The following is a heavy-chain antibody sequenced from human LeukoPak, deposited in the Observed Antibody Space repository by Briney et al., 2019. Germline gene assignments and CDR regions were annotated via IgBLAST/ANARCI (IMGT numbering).Heavy chain of an antibody. CDR3: ARQIALAGNYYSYYGLDV. Sequence: SQTLSLTCAISGDRVSSDNATWNWIRQSPSRGLEWLGRTYYRSKWYNDYAVSVKSRITINPDTSKNQFSLQLNSVTPEGTAVYFCARQIALAGNYYSYYGLDVWGQGTTVSVSS. CDR1: GDRVSSDNAT. V-gene: IGHV6-1*01. J-gene: IGHJ6*02. D-gene: IGHD6-19*01. CDR2: TYYRSKWYN.